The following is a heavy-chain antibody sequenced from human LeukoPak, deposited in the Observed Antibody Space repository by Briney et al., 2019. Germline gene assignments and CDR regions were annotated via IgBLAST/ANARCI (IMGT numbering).Heavy chain of an antibody. CDR2: ISGSGGST. Sequence: EGSLRLSCAASGFTFSSYAMSWVRQAPGKGLEWVSAISGSGGSTYYADSVKGRFTISRDNSKNTLYLQMNSLRAEDTAVYYCAKGGYCSSTSCYRALRDWGQGTLVTVSS. D-gene: IGHD2-2*01. CDR1: GFTFSSYA. V-gene: IGHV3-23*01. CDR3: AKGGYCSSTSCYRALRD. J-gene: IGHJ4*02.